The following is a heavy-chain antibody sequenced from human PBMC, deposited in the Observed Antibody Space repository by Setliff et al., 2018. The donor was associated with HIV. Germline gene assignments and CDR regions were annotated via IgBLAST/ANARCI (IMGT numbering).Heavy chain of an antibody. D-gene: IGHD3-16*01. J-gene: IGHJ1*01. Sequence: PGGSLRLSCAASGFTFNNYWIIWVRQAPGKGLEWVANINQDGSHKYYVDSVKGRFTISRDNAKNSLYLQMDSLRVEDTAVYYCARDSGNTDTLTTFGGFLVEYFQHWGQGTLVTVSS. CDR1: GFTFNNYW. CDR2: INQDGSHK. CDR3: ARDSGNTDTLTTFGGFLVEYFQH. V-gene: IGHV3-7*01.